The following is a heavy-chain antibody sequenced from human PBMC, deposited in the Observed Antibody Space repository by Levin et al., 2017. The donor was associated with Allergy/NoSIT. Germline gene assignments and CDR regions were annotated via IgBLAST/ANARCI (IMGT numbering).Heavy chain of an antibody. V-gene: IGHV3-48*02. D-gene: IGHD5-12*01. CDR3: ARPRPGGGYDPDYFDY. CDR1: GFTFSSYS. Sequence: GESLKISCAASGFTFSSYSMNWVRQAPGKGLEWVSYISSSSSTIYYADSVKGRFTISRDNAKNSLYLQMNSLRDEDTAVYYCARPRPGGGYDPDYFDYWGQGTLVTVSS. J-gene: IGHJ4*02. CDR2: ISSSSSTI.